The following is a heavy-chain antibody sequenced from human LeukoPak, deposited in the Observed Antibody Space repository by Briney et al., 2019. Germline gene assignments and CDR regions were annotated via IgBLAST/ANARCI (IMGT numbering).Heavy chain of an antibody. V-gene: IGHV4-34*01. J-gene: IGHJ5*02. D-gene: IGHD2-15*01. CDR2: INHSGST. Sequence: SETLSLTCAVYGGSFSGYYWSWIRQPPGKGLEWIGEINHSGSTNYNASLKSRVTIPVDTSKNQLSLKLSSVTAADTAVYYCARGSWIVVVNWFDPWGQGTLVTVSS. CDR3: ARGSWIVVVNWFDP. CDR1: GGSFSGYY.